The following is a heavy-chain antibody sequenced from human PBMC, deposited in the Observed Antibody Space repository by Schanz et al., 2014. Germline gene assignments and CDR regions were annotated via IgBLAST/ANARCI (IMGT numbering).Heavy chain of an antibody. J-gene: IGHJ6*02. CDR1: GYTLSKLS. Sequence: QVPLVQSGAEVTKAGASVKVSCKVSGYTLSKLSIHWVRQAPGKGLEWMGGLDLEDGEIVYAEQLKGRVTMTEDTSTDTASMELSSLRSQDTAVYYCATAEDASGSYGLPACGVWGQGTTVIVSS. D-gene: IGHD3-10*01. CDR3: ATAEDASGSYGLPACGV. V-gene: IGHV1-24*01. CDR2: LDLEDGEI.